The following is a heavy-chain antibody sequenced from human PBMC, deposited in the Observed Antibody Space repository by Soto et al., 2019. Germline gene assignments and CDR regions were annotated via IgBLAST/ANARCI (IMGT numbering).Heavy chain of an antibody. CDR1: GYTFTSYA. CDR2: INAGNGNT. V-gene: IGHV1-3*01. D-gene: IGHD3-22*01. J-gene: IGHJ4*02. Sequence: ASVKVSCKASGYTFTSYAMHWVRQAPGQRLEWMGWINAGNGNTKYSQKFQGRVTITRDTSASTAYMELSSLRSEDTAVYYCARDNSPYYYDSSGYLDYWGQGTLVTVS. CDR3: ARDNSPYYYDSSGYLDY.